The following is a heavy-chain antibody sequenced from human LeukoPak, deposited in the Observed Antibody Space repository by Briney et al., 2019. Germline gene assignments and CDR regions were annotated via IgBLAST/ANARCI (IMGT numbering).Heavy chain of an antibody. CDR2: IDHSGTT. V-gene: IGHV4-38-2*02. Sequence: PSETLSLTCSAPTYSMGSGYYWAWIRQPPGRGLEWIGTIDHSGTTDYNPSLKSRATMSIDSSKKQFSLKLSSVTAADTAVYYCARETEERFDYWGQGTLVTVSS. CDR1: TYSMGSGYY. CDR3: ARETEERFDY. J-gene: IGHJ4*02. D-gene: IGHD5-24*01.